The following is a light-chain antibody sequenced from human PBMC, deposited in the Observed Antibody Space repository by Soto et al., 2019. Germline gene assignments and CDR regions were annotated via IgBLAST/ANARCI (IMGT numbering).Light chain of an antibody. V-gene: IGKV3-20*01. J-gene: IGKJ1*01. CDR3: QQYGISVT. CDR2: ATS. CDR1: QSLPRTF. Sequence: EIVVSQSPATLSLSPGERATLSYRASQSLPRTFLAWYQHTPDQAPSLLIYATSSRSSGTADRCSGSGARTDFTLTSSRLQHEDAAVYYRQQYGISVTFGQGTKVDI.